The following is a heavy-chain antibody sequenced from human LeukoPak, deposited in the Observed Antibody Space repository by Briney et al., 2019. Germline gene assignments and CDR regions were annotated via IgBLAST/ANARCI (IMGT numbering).Heavy chain of an antibody. CDR1: GGTFSSYA. J-gene: IGHJ4*02. D-gene: IGHD3-22*01. Sequence: ASVKVSCKASGGTFSSYAISWLRQAPGQGLEWMGGIIPIFGTANYAQKFQGRVTITTDESTSTAYMELSSLRSEDTAVYYCAGPPGGSSGYFDYWGQGTLVTVSS. CDR3: AGPPGGSSGYFDY. V-gene: IGHV1-69*05. CDR2: IIPIFGTA.